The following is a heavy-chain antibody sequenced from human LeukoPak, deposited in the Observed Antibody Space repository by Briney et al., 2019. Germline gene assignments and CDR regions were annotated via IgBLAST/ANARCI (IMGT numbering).Heavy chain of an antibody. CDR3: AKTNLHQLLWGYYFDY. D-gene: IGHD2-2*01. V-gene: IGHV3-23*01. Sequence: PGGSLRLSCAASGFTFSSYAMSWVRQAPGKGLEWVSAISGSGGSTYYADSVKGRFTISRDNSKNTLYLQMNSLRAEDTAVYYCAKTNLHQLLWGYYFDYWGQGTLVTVSS. CDR2: ISGSGGST. J-gene: IGHJ4*02. CDR1: GFTFSSYA.